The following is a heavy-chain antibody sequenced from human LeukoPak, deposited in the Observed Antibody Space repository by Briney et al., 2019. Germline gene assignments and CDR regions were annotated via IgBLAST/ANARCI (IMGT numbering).Heavy chain of an antibody. V-gene: IGHV1-69*01. CDR3: ASSAPVAMPSFYYYGMDV. Sequence: SVKVSCKASGGTFSSYAISWVRQAPGQGLEWMGGIIPIFGTANYAQKFQGRVTITADESTSTAYMELSSLRSEDTAVYYCASSAPVAMPSFYYYGMDVWGKGTTVTVSS. CDR2: IIPIFGTA. CDR1: GGTFSSYA. J-gene: IGHJ6*04. D-gene: IGHD2-2*01.